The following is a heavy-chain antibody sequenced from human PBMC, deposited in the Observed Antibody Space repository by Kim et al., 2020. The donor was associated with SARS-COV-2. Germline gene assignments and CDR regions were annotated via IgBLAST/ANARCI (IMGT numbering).Heavy chain of an antibody. CDR2: INHSGST. CDR1: GGSFSGYY. Sequence: SETLSLTCAVYGGSFSGYYWSWIRQPPGKGLEWIGEINHSGSTNYNPSLKSRVTISVDTSKNQFSLKLSSVTAADTAVYYCARVRGYSYGFLDYWGQGTLVTVSS. D-gene: IGHD5-18*01. V-gene: IGHV4-34*01. CDR3: ARVRGYSYGFLDY. J-gene: IGHJ4*02.